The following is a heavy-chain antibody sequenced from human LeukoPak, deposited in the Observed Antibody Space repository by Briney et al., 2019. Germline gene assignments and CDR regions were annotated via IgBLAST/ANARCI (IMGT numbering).Heavy chain of an antibody. CDR3: AGDFSQSRNSDY. CDR1: GFTFRTYS. V-gene: IGHV3-21*01. D-gene: IGHD4-23*01. CDR2: ITGSSDFM. Sequence: PGGSLRLSCAASGFTFRTYSMNWVRQAPGEGLEWVSSITGSSDFMSYADSVKGRFTISRDNARNSLYLQMNSLRAEDTAVYYCAGDFSQSRNSDYWGQGTLVTVS. J-gene: IGHJ4*02.